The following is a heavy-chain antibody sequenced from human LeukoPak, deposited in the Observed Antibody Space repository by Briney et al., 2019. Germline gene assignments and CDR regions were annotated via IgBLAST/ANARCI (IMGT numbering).Heavy chain of an antibody. CDR3: AKVAEYGDNDAFDI. V-gene: IGHV3-30*02. Sequence: GGSLRLPCAASGFTFSNYGMHWARQAAGKGLEWVAFIRYDGNKKYYVDPGKGRFTVSRDNSKNTLYLQLNSLRAEDTAVYYCAKVAEYGDNDAFDIWGQGTMVTVSS. CDR1: GFTFSNYG. CDR2: IRYDGNKK. J-gene: IGHJ3*02. D-gene: IGHD4-17*01.